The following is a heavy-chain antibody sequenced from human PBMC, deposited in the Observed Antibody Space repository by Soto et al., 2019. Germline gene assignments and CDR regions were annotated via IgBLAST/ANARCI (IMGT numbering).Heavy chain of an antibody. CDR1: GFSFINAW. CDR3: ARDGYNRGGFDY. J-gene: IGHJ4*02. Sequence: EVQLVETGGGLVEPGGSLRLSCAASGFSFINAWMHWVRQAPGKGLEWVGLVKGKGSGGTSDYAAPVRGRFTISRDISRDTLYLQMSRLRVEDTAVYYCARDGYNRGGFDYWGQGTLVSVSS. V-gene: IGHV3-15*01. CDR2: VKGKGSGGTS. D-gene: IGHD6-25*01.